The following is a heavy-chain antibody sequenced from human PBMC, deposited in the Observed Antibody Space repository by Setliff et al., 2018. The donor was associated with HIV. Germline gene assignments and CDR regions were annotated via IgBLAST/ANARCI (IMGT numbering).Heavy chain of an antibody. Sequence: LSLTCAVSGYSISSGYYWGWIRQPPGKGLEWIGSIYHSGSTYYNPSLKSRVTISVDTSKNQFSLKLSSVTAADTAVYYCARLSYYNFWSGYYKGWFDPWGQGTLVTVSS. CDR3: ARLSYYNFWSGYYKGWFDP. CDR1: GYSISSGYY. D-gene: IGHD3-3*01. J-gene: IGHJ5*02. CDR2: IYHSGST. V-gene: IGHV4-38-2*01.